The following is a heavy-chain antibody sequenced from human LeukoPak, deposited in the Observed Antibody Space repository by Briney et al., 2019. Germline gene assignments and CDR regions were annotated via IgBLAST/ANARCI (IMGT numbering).Heavy chain of an antibody. CDR3: ARGPYCGGDCYSHLDY. CDR1: GGSFSGYY. CDR2: INHSGST. J-gene: IGHJ4*02. V-gene: IGHV4-34*01. D-gene: IGHD2-21*02. Sequence: SETLSLTCAVYGGSFSGYYWSWVRQPPRKGLERIGEINHSGSTNYNPSLKSRVTISVDTSKNQFSLKLSSVTAADTAVYYCARGPYCGGDCYSHLDYWGQGTLVTVSS.